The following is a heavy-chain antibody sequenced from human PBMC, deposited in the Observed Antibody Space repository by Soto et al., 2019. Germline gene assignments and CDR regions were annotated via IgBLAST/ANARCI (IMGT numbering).Heavy chain of an antibody. D-gene: IGHD2-15*01. CDR3: AREGVGYCSGGSCENWFDP. Sequence: QVQLVQSGAEVKKPGSSVKVSCKASGGTFSSYAISWVRQAPGQGLEWMGGIIPIFGTANYAQKFQGRVTITADESRSTAYMELSSLRSEDTAVYYCAREGVGYCSGGSCENWFDPWGQGTLVTVSS. CDR1: GGTFSSYA. J-gene: IGHJ5*02. CDR2: IIPIFGTA. V-gene: IGHV1-69*01.